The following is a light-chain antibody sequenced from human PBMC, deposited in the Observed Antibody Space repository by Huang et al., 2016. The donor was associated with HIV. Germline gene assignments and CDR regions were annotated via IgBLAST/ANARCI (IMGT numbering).Light chain of an antibody. CDR2: KAS. J-gene: IGKJ2*01. V-gene: IGKV1-5*03. CDR3: QQYDNFST. Sequence: RVTITCRASQGISDWLAWYQQKPGKAPKLLIYKASNLEYGVPSRFSGSGSGTEFTLTISSLQPDDFATYYCQQYDNFSTFAQGTKLEIQ. CDR1: QGISDW.